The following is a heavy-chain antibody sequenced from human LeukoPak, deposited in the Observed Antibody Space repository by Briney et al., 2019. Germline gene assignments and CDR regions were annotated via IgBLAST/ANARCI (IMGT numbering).Heavy chain of an antibody. V-gene: IGHV1-2*02. CDR3: ARDRSVGATDDAFDV. CDR1: GYTFTGSY. D-gene: IGHD1-26*01. J-gene: IGHJ3*01. Sequence: ASVKLSCKTSGYTFTGSYMHWVRQAPGQGLEWMGWINPNSGGTNYAQGFQGRVTMTRDTSISTVYMQLSRLHFDDTAVYYCARDRSVGATDDAFDVWGPGTMVTVSS. CDR2: INPNSGGT.